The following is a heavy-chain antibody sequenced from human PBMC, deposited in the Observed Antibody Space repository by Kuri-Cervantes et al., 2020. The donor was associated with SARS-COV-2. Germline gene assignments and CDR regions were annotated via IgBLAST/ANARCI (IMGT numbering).Heavy chain of an antibody. CDR2: INPNSGGT. CDR1: GYTFTGYY. J-gene: IGHJ3*02. D-gene: IGHD3-10*01. V-gene: IGHV1-2*04. Sequence: ASVKVSCKASGYTFTGYYMHWVRQAPGQGLEWMGWINPNSGGTNYAQKFQGWVTMTRDTSISTAYMELSRLRSDDTAVYYCARDQPRFFMVRGQDAFDIWGQGTMVTVSS. CDR3: ARDQPRFFMVRGQDAFDI.